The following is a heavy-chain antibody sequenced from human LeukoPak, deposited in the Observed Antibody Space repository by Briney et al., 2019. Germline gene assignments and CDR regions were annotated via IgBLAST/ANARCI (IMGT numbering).Heavy chain of an antibody. Sequence: SQTLSLTCTVSGGSISSGGYYWSWIRQHPGKGLEWIGYIYYSGSTYYNPSLKSRVTISVDTSKNQFSLKLSSVTAADTAVYCCARGGYYGSGDFDYWGQGTLVTVSS. V-gene: IGHV4-31*03. CDR3: ARGGYYGSGDFDY. J-gene: IGHJ4*02. CDR2: IYYSGST. CDR1: GGSISSGGYY. D-gene: IGHD3-10*01.